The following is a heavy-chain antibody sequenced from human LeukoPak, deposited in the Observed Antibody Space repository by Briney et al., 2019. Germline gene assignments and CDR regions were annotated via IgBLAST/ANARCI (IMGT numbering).Heavy chain of an antibody. V-gene: IGHV4-61*01. J-gene: IGHJ3*02. CDR3: ARETYYYDSSGYYVRRSSAFDI. D-gene: IGHD3-22*01. Sequence: SETLSLTCTVSGGSISSGSYYWSWIRQPPGKGLEWIGYIYYSGSTNYNPSLKSRVTISVDTSKNQFSLKLSSVTAADTAVYYCARETYYYDSSGYYVRRSSAFDIWGQGTMVTVSS. CDR2: IYYSGST. CDR1: GGSISSGSYY.